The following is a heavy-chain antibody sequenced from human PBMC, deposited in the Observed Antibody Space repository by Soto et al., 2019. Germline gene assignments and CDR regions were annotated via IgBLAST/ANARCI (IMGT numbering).Heavy chain of an antibody. CDR1: GGSISSGGYY. CDR3: ARDLYYYDSSGYYSHAFDI. V-gene: IGHV4-31*02. Sequence: SETLSLTCTVSGGSISSGGYYWSWIRQHPGKGLEWIGYIYYSGSTYSTPSLKSRVTISVDTSKNQFSLKLSSVTAADTAVYYCARDLYYYDSSGYYSHAFDIWGQGTMVTVSS. J-gene: IGHJ3*02. CDR2: IYYSGST. D-gene: IGHD3-22*01.